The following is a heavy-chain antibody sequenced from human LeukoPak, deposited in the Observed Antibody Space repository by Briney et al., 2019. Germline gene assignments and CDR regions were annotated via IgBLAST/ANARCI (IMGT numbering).Heavy chain of an antibody. CDR2: ISYDGSNK. Sequence: GRSLRLSCAASGFTFSSYAMHWVRQAPGKGLEWVAVISYDGSNKYYADSVKGRSTISRDNSKNTLYLQMNSLRAEDTAVYYCARVRGKGHMVRAHAFDIWGQGTMVTVSS. CDR3: ARVRGKGHMVRAHAFDI. J-gene: IGHJ3*02. CDR1: GFTFSSYA. D-gene: IGHD3-10*01. V-gene: IGHV3-30-3*01.